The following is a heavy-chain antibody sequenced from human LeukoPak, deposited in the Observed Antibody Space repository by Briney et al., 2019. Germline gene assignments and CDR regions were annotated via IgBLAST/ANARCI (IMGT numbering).Heavy chain of an antibody. CDR3: ARERGVYYYDSGGSDAFDI. CDR1: GYTFTSYY. J-gene: IGHJ3*02. V-gene: IGHV1-46*01. CDR2: INPSGGST. D-gene: IGHD3-22*01. Sequence: ASVKVSCKASGYTFTSYYMHWVRQAPGQGLEWMGIINPSGGSTSYAQKFQGRVTMTRDTSTSTVYMELSSLRSEDTAVYYCARERGVYYYDSGGSDAFDIWGQGTMVTVSS.